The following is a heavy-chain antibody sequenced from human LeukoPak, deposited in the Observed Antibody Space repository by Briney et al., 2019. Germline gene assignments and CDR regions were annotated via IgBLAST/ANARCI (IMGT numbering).Heavy chain of an antibody. Sequence: SQTLSLTCAISGDSVSSNSAAWYWIRLSPSRGLEWLGRTYYRSKWYNDSALSVKSRITVNPDTSKNQFSLHLNSVTPEDTAVYYCARRLTQYDCFDPWGQGILVTVSS. CDR3: ARRLTQYDCFDP. D-gene: IGHD2-2*01. V-gene: IGHV6-1*01. J-gene: IGHJ5*02. CDR1: GDSVSSNSAA. CDR2: TYYRSKWYN.